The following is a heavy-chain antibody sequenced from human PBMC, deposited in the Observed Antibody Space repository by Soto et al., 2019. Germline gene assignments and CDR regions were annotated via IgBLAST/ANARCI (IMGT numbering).Heavy chain of an antibody. CDR2: IKSKTDGGTT. Sequence: LRLSCAASGSTFSNAWINWVRQAPGKGLEWVGRIKSKTDGGTTDYAAPVKGRFTISRDDSKNTLYLQMNSLKTEDTAVYYCARESEETTYYDFWSGYSNYGMDVWGQGTTVTVSS. CDR3: ARESEETTYYDFWSGYSNYGMDV. V-gene: IGHV3-15*07. J-gene: IGHJ6*02. D-gene: IGHD3-3*01. CDR1: GSTFSNAW.